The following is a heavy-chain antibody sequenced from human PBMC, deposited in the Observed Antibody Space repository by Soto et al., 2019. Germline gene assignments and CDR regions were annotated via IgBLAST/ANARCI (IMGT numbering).Heavy chain of an antibody. CDR2: MNHSGNT. CDR3: GLSYYDILTGYKVPFDY. J-gene: IGHJ4*02. CDR1: GGSFSGYY. Sequence: SETLSLTCAVYGGSFSGYYWSWIRQPPGKGLEWIAEMNHSGNTNYNPSLKSRVTISVDTSKNQFSLKLTSVTAADTAVYYCGLSYYDILTGYKVPFDYWGQGTLVTVSS. D-gene: IGHD3-9*01. V-gene: IGHV4-34*01.